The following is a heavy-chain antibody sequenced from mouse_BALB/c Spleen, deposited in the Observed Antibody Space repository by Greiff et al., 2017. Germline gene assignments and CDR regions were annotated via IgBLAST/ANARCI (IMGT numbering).Heavy chain of an antibody. Sequence: EVKLMESGPGLVKPSQSLSLTCSVTGYSITSGYYWNWIRQFPGNKLEWMGYISYDGSNNYNPSLKNRISITRDTSKNQFFLKLNSVTTEDTATYYCAREEGYAHGGFAYWGQGTLVTVSA. CDR3: AREEGYAHGGFAY. CDR2: ISYDGSN. D-gene: IGHD3-1*01. J-gene: IGHJ3*01. CDR1: GYSITSGYY. V-gene: IGHV3-6*02.